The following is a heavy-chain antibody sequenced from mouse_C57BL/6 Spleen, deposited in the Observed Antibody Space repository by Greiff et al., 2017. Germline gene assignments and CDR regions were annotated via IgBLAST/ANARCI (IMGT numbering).Heavy chain of an antibody. D-gene: IGHD2-4*01. V-gene: IGHV7-3*01. CDR1: GFTFTDYY. Sequence: EVKLVESGGGLVQPGGSLSLSCAASGFTFTDYYMSWVRQPPGKALEWLGFIRNKANGYTTEYSASVKGRFTISRDNSQSILYLQMNALRAEDSATYYCARYHYDYDWFAYWGQGTLVTVSA. CDR3: ARYHYDYDWFAY. CDR2: IRNKANGYTT. J-gene: IGHJ3*01.